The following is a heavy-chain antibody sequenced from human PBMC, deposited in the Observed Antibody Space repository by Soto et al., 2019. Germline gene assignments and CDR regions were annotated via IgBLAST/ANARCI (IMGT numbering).Heavy chain of an antibody. V-gene: IGHV3-11*06. CDR2: ISPGSRYP. CDR3: VRCGGGGRFDP. Sequence: GGSLRLSCAGSGFTFGDSYMSWIRQAPGKGLEWLSYISPGSRYPAYADSVKGRFTISRDNAKRSLYLQMMSLTAEDTAIYYCVRCGGGGRFDPWGQGTMVTVSS. J-gene: IGHJ5*02. D-gene: IGHD2-15*01. CDR1: GFTFGDSY.